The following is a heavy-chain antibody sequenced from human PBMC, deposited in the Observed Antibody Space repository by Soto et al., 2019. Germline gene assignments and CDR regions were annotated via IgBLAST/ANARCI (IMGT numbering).Heavy chain of an antibody. Sequence: ASVKVSCKVYGKTLSEVSIHWVRQAPGVGPEWMGGFEPEDGEIVYSPSLKSRLTITKDTSKNQVVLTMTNMDPVDTATYYCAHIILAVAGKEYFQHWGQGTLVTVSS. CDR1: GKTLSEVS. V-gene: IGHV1-24*01. CDR3: AHIILAVAGKEYFQH. J-gene: IGHJ1*01. CDR2: FEPEDGEI. D-gene: IGHD6-19*01.